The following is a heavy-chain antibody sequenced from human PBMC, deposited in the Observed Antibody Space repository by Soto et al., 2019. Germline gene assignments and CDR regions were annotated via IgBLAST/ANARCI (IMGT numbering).Heavy chain of an antibody. J-gene: IGHJ6*02. V-gene: IGHV3-74*01. D-gene: IGHD1-26*01. CDR2: INSDGSIT. CDR1: GFTFSSYW. Sequence: PGGSLRLSCAASGFTFSSYWMHWVRQVPGKGLVWVSRINSDGSITSYADSVKGRFTISRDNAKNTLYLQMNSLRAEDTAVYYCATGTRAHYYGMEVWGQGTTVTVSS. CDR3: ATGTRAHYYGMEV.